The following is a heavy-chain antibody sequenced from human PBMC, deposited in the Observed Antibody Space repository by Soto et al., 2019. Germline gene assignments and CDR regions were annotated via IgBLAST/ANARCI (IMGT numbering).Heavy chain of an antibody. CDR1: GYTFTSYA. D-gene: IGHD5-18*01. Sequence: QVPLVQSGAEVKKPGASVKVSCKASGYTFTSYAMHWVRQAPGQRLEWMGWINAGNGNTKYSQKFQGRVTITRDTSASTAYMELSSLRSEDTAVYYCARDHGYSYGYGGFFFDYWGQGTLVTVSS. V-gene: IGHV1-3*01. CDR3: ARDHGYSYGYGGFFFDY. CDR2: INAGNGNT. J-gene: IGHJ4*02.